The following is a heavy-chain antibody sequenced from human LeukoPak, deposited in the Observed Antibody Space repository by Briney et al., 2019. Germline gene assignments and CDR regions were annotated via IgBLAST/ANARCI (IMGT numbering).Heavy chain of an antibody. J-gene: IGHJ5*02. CDR1: GFTVNSYN. D-gene: IGHD6-13*01. CDR3: ARGPSSSSWSRFDP. V-gene: IGHV3-48*02. Sequence: QPGGSLRLSRSASGFTVNSYNMNWVRQAPGKGLEWVSCISSSGTKYYADSVKGRFTTSRDNGKSSLFLEMNSLRDEDTAVYYCARGPSSSSWSRFDPWGQGTLVTVSS. CDR2: ISSSGTK.